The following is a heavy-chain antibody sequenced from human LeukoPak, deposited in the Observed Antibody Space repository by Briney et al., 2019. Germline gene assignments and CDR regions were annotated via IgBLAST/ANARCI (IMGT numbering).Heavy chain of an antibody. J-gene: IGHJ6*03. CDR3: ARGYGAARSSYYYYMDV. V-gene: IGHV4-34*01. CDR2: INHSGST. Sequence: SETLSLTCAVYGGSFSGYYWSWIRQPPGKGLEWIGEINHSGSTNYNPSLKSRVTISVDTSKNQFSLKLSSVTAADTAVYYCARGYGAARSSYYYYMDVWGKGTTVTVSS. D-gene: IGHD6-6*01. CDR1: GGSFSGYY.